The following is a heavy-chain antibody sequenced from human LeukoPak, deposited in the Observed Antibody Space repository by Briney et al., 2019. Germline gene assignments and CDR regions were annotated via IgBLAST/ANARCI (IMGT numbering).Heavy chain of an antibody. CDR2: ISYDGSNK. D-gene: IGHD3-22*01. Sequence: GGSLRLSCAASGFTFNDAWMSWVRQAPGKGLEWVAVISYDGSNKYYADSVKGRFTISRDNSKNTLYLQMNSLRAEDTAVYYCAREGDSSGYYFDYWGQGTLVTVSS. J-gene: IGHJ4*02. CDR1: GFTFNDAW. CDR3: AREGDSSGYYFDY. V-gene: IGHV3-30-3*01.